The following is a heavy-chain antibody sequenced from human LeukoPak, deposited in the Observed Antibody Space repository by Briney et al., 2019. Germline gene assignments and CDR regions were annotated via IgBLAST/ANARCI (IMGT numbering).Heavy chain of an antibody. CDR2: ISGSGGST. CDR3: AKDRRYTYGYDY. Sequence: GESLRLSCSASGFTFSSYAMNWVRQAPGKGLEWVSAISGSGGSTYYADSVKGRFTISRDNSQNTLYLQMNSLRAEDTAVYYCAKDRRYTYGYDYWGQGTLVTVSS. V-gene: IGHV3-23*01. CDR1: GFTFSSYA. J-gene: IGHJ4*02. D-gene: IGHD5-18*01.